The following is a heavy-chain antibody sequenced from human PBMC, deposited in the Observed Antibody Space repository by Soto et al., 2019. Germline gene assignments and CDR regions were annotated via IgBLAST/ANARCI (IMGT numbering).Heavy chain of an antibody. V-gene: IGHV3-48*02. D-gene: IGHD3-3*01. Sequence: LRLSCAASGFTFSSYSMNWVRQAPGKGLEWVSYVSSSSTIYYADSVKGRFTISRDNAKNSLYLQMNSLRDEDTAVYYCARDTQDDFWSGYYRDYWGQGTLVTVSS. J-gene: IGHJ4*02. CDR1: GFTFSSYS. CDR2: VSSSSTI. CDR3: ARDTQDDFWSGYYRDY.